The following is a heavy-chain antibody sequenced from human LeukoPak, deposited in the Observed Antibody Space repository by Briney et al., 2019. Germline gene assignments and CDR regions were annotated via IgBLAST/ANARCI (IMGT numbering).Heavy chain of an antibody. D-gene: IGHD3-22*01. CDR3: AKDLGVYYDSSGYF. V-gene: IGHV3-23*01. J-gene: IGHJ4*02. Sequence: GGSLRLSCAASAFTFSSYAMSWVRQAPGKGLEWVSAISGSGDNTYYADSVKGRFTISRDNSKNTLYLQMNSLRAEDTAVYYCAKDLGVYYDSSGYFWGQGTLVTVSS. CDR2: ISGSGDNT. CDR1: AFTFSSYA.